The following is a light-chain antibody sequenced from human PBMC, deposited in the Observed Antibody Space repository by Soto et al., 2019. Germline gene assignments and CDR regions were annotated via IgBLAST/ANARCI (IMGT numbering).Light chain of an antibody. J-gene: IGKJ4*01. CDR1: QSVRSH. CDR3: QQYNDLPRT. CDR2: GAS. Sequence: EVVMTQSPATLSVSPGERATLSCRASQSVRSHLAWYQQKPGQAPSLLIFGASTRATGVPARFSGSESGTEFTLTISSLQSEDVAVYFRQQYNDLPRTFGGGTKVEIK. V-gene: IGKV3-15*01.